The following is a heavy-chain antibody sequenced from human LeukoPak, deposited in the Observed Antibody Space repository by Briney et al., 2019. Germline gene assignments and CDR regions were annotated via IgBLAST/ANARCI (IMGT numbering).Heavy chain of an antibody. J-gene: IGHJ6*03. D-gene: IGHD3-10*01. CDR3: ASFNGGYYYGSGVYYYYYMDV. CDR1: GFTFDDYA. V-gene: IGHV3-9*01. CDR2: ISWNNGSI. Sequence: PGGSLRLSCAASGFTFDDYAMHWVRQAPGKGLEWVSGISWNNGSIGYADSVKGRFTISRHNAKNSLYLQMNSLRAEDTAVYYCASFNGGYYYGSGVYYYYYMDVWGKGTTVTVSS.